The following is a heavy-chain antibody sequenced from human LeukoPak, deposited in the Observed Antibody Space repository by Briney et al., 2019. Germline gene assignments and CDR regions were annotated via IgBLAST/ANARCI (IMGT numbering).Heavy chain of an antibody. CDR3: ARRGYGSGSYSRRRFDP. V-gene: IGHV4-34*01. CDR1: GGSFSGYY. J-gene: IGHJ5*02. D-gene: IGHD3-10*01. CDR2: INHSGST. Sequence: SETLSLTCAVYGGSFSGYYWSWIRQPPGKGLEWIGEINHSGSTNYNPSLKSRVTISVDTSKNQFSLKLSSVTAADTAVYYCARRGYGSGSYSRRRFDPWGQGTLVTVSS.